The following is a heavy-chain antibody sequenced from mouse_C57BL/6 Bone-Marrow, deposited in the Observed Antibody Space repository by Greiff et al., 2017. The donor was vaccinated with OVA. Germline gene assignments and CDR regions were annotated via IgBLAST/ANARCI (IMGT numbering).Heavy chain of an antibody. J-gene: IGHJ3*01. CDR1: GYTFTSYG. CDR2: IYPRSGNT. Sequence: QVQLQQSGAELARPGASVKLSCKASGYTFTSYGISWVKQRTGQGLEWIGEIYPRSGNTYYNEKFKGKATLTADKSYSTAYMELRSLTSEDSAVYFCATPFAYWGQGTLVTVSA. V-gene: IGHV1-81*01. CDR3: ATPFAY.